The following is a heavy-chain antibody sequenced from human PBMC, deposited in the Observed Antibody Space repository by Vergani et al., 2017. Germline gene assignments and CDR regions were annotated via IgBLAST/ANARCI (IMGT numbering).Heavy chain of an antibody. CDR2: IYYSGST. V-gene: IGHV4-31*03. CDR3: ARGWWELLSFDY. Sequence: QVQLQESGPGLVKPSQTLSLTCTVSSGSISSGGYYWSWIRQHPGKGLEWIGYIYYSGSTYYNPSPKSRVTISVDTSKNQFSLKLSSVTAADTAVYYCARGWWELLSFDYWGQGTLVTVSS. J-gene: IGHJ4*02. D-gene: IGHD1-26*01. CDR1: SGSISSGGYY.